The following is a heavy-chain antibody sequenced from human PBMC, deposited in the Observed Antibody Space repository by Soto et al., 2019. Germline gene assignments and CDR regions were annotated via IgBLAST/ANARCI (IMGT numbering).Heavy chain of an antibody. D-gene: IGHD2-21*01. V-gene: IGHV4-61*01. Sequence: QVQLQESGPGLVKPSETLSLTCTVSGGSVGSGSHYWSWIRQPPGKGLEWIGYIIYSGSTSYNPSLQARATISQDTTMNRFSLRLSSVTAADSAVYYCAREHQFHYFDHWGQGTPVTVSS. CDR2: IIYSGST. CDR3: AREHQFHYFDH. CDR1: GGSVGSGSHY. J-gene: IGHJ4*02.